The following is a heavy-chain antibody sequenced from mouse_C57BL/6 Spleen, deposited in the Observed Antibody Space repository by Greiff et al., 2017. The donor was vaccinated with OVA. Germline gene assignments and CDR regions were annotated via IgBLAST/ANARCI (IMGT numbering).Heavy chain of an antibody. D-gene: IGHD1-1*01. CDR3: AIITTGAMDY. CDR1: GYTFTSYW. Sequence: QVQLQQPGAELVMPGASVKLSCKASGYTFTSYWMHWVKQRPGQGLEWIGEIDPSDSYTNYNQKFKGKSTLTVDTSSSTAYMQLSSLTSEDSAVYYCAIITTGAMDYWGQGTSVTVSA. CDR2: IDPSDSYT. V-gene: IGHV1-69*01. J-gene: IGHJ4*01.